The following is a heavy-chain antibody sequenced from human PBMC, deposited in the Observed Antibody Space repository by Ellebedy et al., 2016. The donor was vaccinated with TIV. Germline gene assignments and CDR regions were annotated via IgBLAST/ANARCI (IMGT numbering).Heavy chain of an antibody. D-gene: IGHD5-18*01. CDR2: FDPEDGET. CDR3: AIGPGGLRYRYGWGVFDY. V-gene: IGHV1-24*01. CDR1: GNTLTEVS. Sequence: ASVKVSXXVSGNTLTEVSMHWVRQAPGKGLEWMGGFDPEDGETIYAQKFQGRVTMTEDTSTDTAYMELSSLRSEDTAVYYCAIGPGGLRYRYGWGVFDYWGQGPLVTVSS. J-gene: IGHJ4*02.